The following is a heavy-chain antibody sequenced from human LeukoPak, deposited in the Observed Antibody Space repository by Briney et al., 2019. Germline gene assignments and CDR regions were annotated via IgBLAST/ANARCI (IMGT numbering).Heavy chain of an antibody. J-gene: IGHJ4*02. Sequence: SETLSLTCAVYGGSFSGYYWSWIRQPPGKGLEWIGEINHSGSTNYNPSLKSRVTISVDTSKNQFSLKLSSVTAADTAVYYCARIKRYCSSTSCSLYFDYWGQGTLVTASS. CDR1: GGSFSGYY. D-gene: IGHD2-2*01. V-gene: IGHV4-34*01. CDR3: ARIKRYCSSTSCSLYFDY. CDR2: INHSGST.